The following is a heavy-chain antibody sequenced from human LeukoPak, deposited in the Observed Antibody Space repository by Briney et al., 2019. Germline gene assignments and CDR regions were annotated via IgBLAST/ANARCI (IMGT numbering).Heavy chain of an antibody. D-gene: IGHD3-16*02. J-gene: IGHJ4*02. CDR2: INHSGST. Sequence: SETLPLTCAVYGGSFSGYYWSWIRQPPGKGLEWIGEINHSGSTNYNPSLKSRVTISVDTSKNQFSLKLSSVTAADTAVYYCARGHYVWGSYRIDYWGQGTLVTVSS. V-gene: IGHV4-34*01. CDR3: ARGHYVWGSYRIDY. CDR1: GGSFSGYY.